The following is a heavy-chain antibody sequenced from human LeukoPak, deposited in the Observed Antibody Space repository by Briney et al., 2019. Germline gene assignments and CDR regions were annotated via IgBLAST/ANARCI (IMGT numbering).Heavy chain of an antibody. V-gene: IGHV3-73*01. CDR3: TASGITSDAFDI. Sequence: PGGSLRLSCAVSGFPFSTSIIHWVRQASGKWLEWVGRTRTKASNYATTYAASVSGRFTISRDESKNTAYLEMNFLKIEDTAIYSCTASGITSDAFDIRGQGTMVTVSS. CDR2: TRTKASNYAT. D-gene: IGHD3-16*01. J-gene: IGHJ3*02. CDR1: GFPFSTSI.